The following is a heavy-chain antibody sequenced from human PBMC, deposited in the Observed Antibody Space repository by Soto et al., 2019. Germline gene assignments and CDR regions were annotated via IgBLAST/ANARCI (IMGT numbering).Heavy chain of an antibody. CDR1: GYTFSGYY. V-gene: IGHV1-2*02. D-gene: IGHD2-2*02. Sequence: VKVSCKASGYTFSGYYIHWLRQAPGQGLEWMGWINPNSGGTNYAQKFQGRVTVTRDTPTSTAYMELSRLTSDDTAVYYCARSLTEGYCTITGCYTRPLYGMDVWGQGTTVTVSS. J-gene: IGHJ6*02. CDR2: INPNSGGT. CDR3: ARSLTEGYCTITGCYTRPLYGMDV.